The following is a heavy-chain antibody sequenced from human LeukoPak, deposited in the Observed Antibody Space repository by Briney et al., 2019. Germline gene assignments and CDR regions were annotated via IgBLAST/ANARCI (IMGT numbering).Heavy chain of an antibody. CDR3: AREGDGYNYDY. J-gene: IGHJ4*02. CDR1: GYTFTTYA. CDR2: INAGNGNT. V-gene: IGHV1-3*01. D-gene: IGHD5-24*01. Sequence: GASVKVSCKASGYTFTTYAMHWMRQAPGQRLEWMGWINAGNGNTKYSQKFQGRVTITRDTSASTAYMELSSLRSEDTAVYYCAREGDGYNYDYWGQGTLVTVSS.